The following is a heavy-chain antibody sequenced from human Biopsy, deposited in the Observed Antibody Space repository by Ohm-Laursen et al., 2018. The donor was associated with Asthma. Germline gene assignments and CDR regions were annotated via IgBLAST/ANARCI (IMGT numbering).Heavy chain of an antibody. D-gene: IGHD2-2*01. CDR3: ARDGVVPDAMYYHYYYGLDV. CDR1: GLTFSDYW. J-gene: IGHJ6*02. V-gene: IGHV3-74*01. Sequence: SLRLSCTASGLTFSDYWMHWVRQAPGKGLEWVSRVKGDGRSTSYADSVKGRFTISRDNAKNTLYLQMNSLRVEDTAVYYCARDGVVPDAMYYHYYYGLDVWGQGTTVTVSS. CDR2: VKGDGRST.